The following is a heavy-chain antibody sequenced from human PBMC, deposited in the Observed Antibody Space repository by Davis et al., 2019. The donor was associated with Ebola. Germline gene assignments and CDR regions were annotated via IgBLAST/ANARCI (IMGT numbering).Heavy chain of an antibody. D-gene: IGHD3-22*01. V-gene: IGHV4-34*01. CDR3: ASSHYYDSSGYYQGYFQH. J-gene: IGHJ1*01. CDR1: GGSFSGYY. Sequence: PSETLSLTCAVYGGSFSGYYWSWIRQPPGKGLEWIGEINHSGSTNYNPSLKSRVTISVDTSKNQFSLKLSSVTAADTAVYYCASSHYYDSSGYYQGYFQHWGQGTLVTVSS. CDR2: INHSGST.